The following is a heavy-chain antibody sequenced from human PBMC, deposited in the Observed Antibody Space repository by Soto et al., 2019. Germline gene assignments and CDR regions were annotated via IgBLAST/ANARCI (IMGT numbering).Heavy chain of an antibody. V-gene: IGHV1-46*01. D-gene: IGHD2-15*01. Sequence: ASVKVAGKASGYKFTTYFIHWGRQAPGQGLEWMGMIHPSGDTGYAQKFRGRVTMTIDTSTTTAYMELRNLTSEDTAVYFSVRGYCTTSPCSGDFQFWGQGTLVTVSS. CDR1: GYKFTTYF. J-gene: IGHJ1*01. CDR3: VRGYCTTSPCSGDFQF. CDR2: IHPSGDT.